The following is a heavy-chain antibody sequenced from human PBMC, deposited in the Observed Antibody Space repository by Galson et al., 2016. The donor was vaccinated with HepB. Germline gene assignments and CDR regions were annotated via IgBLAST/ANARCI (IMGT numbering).Heavy chain of an antibody. CDR2: ITSDGRST. CDR1: GFTFSDYW. V-gene: IGHV3-74*03. CDR3: ARTRGGYSPGDY. Sequence: SLRLSCAASGFTFSDYWMHWIRQVPGKGLVWVSRITSDGRSTTYVDSVKGRFTISRDNAKNTVYLEMHSLRDEDTAVYYCARTRGGYSPGDYWGQGTLVTVSS. J-gene: IGHJ4*02. D-gene: IGHD3-10*01.